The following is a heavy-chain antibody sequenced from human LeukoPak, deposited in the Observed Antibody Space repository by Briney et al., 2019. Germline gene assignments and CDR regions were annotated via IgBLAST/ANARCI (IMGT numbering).Heavy chain of an antibody. CDR2: ISYDGSNK. D-gene: IGHD3-9*01. CDR3: AREGTTGYSGMDV. V-gene: IGHV3-30*04. Sequence: GGSLRLSCAASGFTFSSYAMHWVRQAPGKGLEWVAVISYDGSNKYYADSVKGRFTISRDNSKNTLYLQMNSLRAEDTAVYYCAREGTTGYSGMDVWGQGTTVTVSS. CDR1: GFTFSSYA. J-gene: IGHJ6*02.